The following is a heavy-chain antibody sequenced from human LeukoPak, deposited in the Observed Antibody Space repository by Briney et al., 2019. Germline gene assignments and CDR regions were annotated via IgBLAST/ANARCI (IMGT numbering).Heavy chain of an antibody. V-gene: IGHV4-59*11. CDR3: ARDNWNYGSSMDV. CDR2: ICYSGST. CDR1: DGSISGHC. D-gene: IGHD1-7*01. Sequence: SATLSLTCIVSDGSISGHCWSWIRQPPGKGPEWIGNICYSGSTNYNPSLESRVIISVDTSKSQFSLKVTSVTAADTAVYYCARDNWNYGSSMDVWGQGTTVTVSS. J-gene: IGHJ6*02.